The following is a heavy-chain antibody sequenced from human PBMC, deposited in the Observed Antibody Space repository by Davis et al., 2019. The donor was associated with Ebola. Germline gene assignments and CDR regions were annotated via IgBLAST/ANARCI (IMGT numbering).Heavy chain of an antibody. D-gene: IGHD6-6*01. J-gene: IGHJ4*02. CDR3: ARGQLVRYFDY. Sequence: GESLKISCAASGFTFSSYSMNWVRQAPGKGLEWVSYISSSSSTIYYADSVKGRFTISRDNAKNSLYLQMNSLRAEDTAVYYCARGQLVRYFDYWGQGTLVTVSS. V-gene: IGHV3-48*01. CDR1: GFTFSSYS. CDR2: ISSSSSTI.